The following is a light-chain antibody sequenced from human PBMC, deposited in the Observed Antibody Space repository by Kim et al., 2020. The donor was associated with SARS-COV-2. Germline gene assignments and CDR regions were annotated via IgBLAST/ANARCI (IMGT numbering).Light chain of an antibody. CDR1: SGSVSTTYY. V-gene: IGLV8-61*01. CDR3: VLYMGSGVWV. J-gene: IGLJ3*02. CDR2: NTN. Sequence: QTVVTQEPSFSVSPGGTVTLTCGLNSGSVSTTYYPSWYQQTPGQAPRTLIYNTNTRSYGVPDRFSGSILGNKAALTITGAQAEDECDYYCVLYMGSGVWVFGGGTKLTVL.